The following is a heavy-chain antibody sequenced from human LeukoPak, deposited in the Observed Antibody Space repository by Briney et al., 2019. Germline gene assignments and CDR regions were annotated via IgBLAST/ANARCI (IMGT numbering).Heavy chain of an antibody. CDR2: IIPIVGIA. V-gene: IGHV1-69*04. D-gene: IGHD6-6*01. Sequence: ASVKVSCQASGGTFSSYAISWVRQAPGQGLEWMGRIIPIVGIANYAQQFQGRVTINADKSTSTAYMELSRLRAEDTAVYYCARGIAYSSSSARGYNYYFYGMAVWGQGTTVTVSS. CDR1: GGTFSSYA. J-gene: IGHJ6*02. CDR3: ARGIAYSSSSARGYNYYFYGMAV.